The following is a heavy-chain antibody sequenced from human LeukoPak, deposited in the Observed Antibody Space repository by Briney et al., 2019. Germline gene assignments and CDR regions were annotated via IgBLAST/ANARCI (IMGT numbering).Heavy chain of an antibody. CDR3: ARVWFGYFFQ. CDR1: GFTFSSYA. Sequence: GGSLRLSCAASGFTFSSYAMSWVRQAPGKGLEWVSAISGSGGSTYYADSVKGRFTISKDTSNNTVYLQMNSVTVEDTAVYYCARVWFGYFFQWGQGALVIVSS. V-gene: IGHV3-23*01. CDR2: ISGSGGST. D-gene: IGHD3-10*01. J-gene: IGHJ4*02.